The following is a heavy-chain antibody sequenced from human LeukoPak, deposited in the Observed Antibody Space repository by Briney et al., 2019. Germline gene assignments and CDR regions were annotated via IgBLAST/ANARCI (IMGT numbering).Heavy chain of an antibody. D-gene: IGHD6-13*01. CDR1: GDSVSSNSAA. CDR2: TYYRSKWYN. CDR3: ARAKGRSPLFDY. Sequence: SRTLSLTCAISGDSVSSNSAAWNWIRQSPSRGLEWLGRTYYRSKWYNGYAVSVKGRIAINPDTSKNQFSLQLNSVTPEDTAVYYCARAKGRSPLFDYWGQGTLVTVSS. V-gene: IGHV6-1*01. J-gene: IGHJ4*02.